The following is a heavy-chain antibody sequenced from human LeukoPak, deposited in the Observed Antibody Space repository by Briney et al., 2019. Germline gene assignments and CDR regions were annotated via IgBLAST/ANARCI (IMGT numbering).Heavy chain of an antibody. V-gene: IGHV4-39*07. CDR1: GGSISSSSYY. CDR3: ARGPIVRFLEWFFLVHYGMDV. J-gene: IGHJ6*02. Sequence: SETLSLTCTVSGGSISSSSYYWSWIRQPPGKGLEWIGEINHSGSTNYNPSLKSRVTISVDTSKNQFSLKLSSVTAADTAVYYCARGPIVRFLEWFFLVHYGMDVWGQGTTVTVSS. CDR2: INHSGST. D-gene: IGHD3-3*01.